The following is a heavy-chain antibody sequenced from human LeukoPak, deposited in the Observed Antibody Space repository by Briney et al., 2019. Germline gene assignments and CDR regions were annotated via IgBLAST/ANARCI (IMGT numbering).Heavy chain of an antibody. D-gene: IGHD5-18*01. CDR3: ARIGEDTATSFFDY. CDR2: IYSSDST. V-gene: IGHV3-53*01. CDR1: GFTVSSNY. J-gene: IGHJ4*02. Sequence: PGGSLRLSCVASGFTVSSNYMSWVRQAPGKGLEWVSVIYSSDSTYYADSVKGRFTISRDNSKNTLYLQMNSLRAEDTAVYYCARIGEDTATSFFDYWGQGTLVTVSS.